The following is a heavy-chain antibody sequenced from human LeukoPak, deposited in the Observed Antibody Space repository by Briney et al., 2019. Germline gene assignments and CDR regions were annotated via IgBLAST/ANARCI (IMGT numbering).Heavy chain of an antibody. V-gene: IGHV3-23*01. CDR2: ISGSGGGT. D-gene: IGHD6-13*01. CDR1: GFTFSSYA. CDR3: VKAARRSGSWQPSYFYYDMDV. J-gene: IGHJ6*02. Sequence: QPGGSLRLSCVGSGFTFSSYAMTWVRQAPGKGLEWVSSISGSGGGTYYADSVKGRFTISRDNSKSTLYLQMNSLGVEDTAVFYCVKAARRSGSWQPSYFYYDMDVWGRGTTVTVSS.